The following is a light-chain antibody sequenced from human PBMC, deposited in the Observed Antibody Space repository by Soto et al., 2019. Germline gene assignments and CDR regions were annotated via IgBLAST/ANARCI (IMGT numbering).Light chain of an antibody. J-gene: IGKJ1*01. Sequence: DIQLTQSPSFLSASVGDRVTITCRASQGIASLLAWYQQEPGKAPQVLIYAASTLEGGVPSRFSGSGSGTEFTLTISSLQPEDLATYYCQHLNSYPRTFGQGTKVQSK. CDR2: AAS. CDR3: QHLNSYPRT. CDR1: QGIASL. V-gene: IGKV1-9*01.